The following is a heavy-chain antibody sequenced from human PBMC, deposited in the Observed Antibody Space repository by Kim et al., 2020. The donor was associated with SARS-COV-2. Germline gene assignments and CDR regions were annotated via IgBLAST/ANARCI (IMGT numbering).Heavy chain of an antibody. D-gene: IGHD6-19*01. CDR3: AKDLGWQWLAKTTSGSSSKYYYYYYGMDV. J-gene: IGHJ6*02. CDR1: GFTFSSYG. CDR2: ISYDGSNK. V-gene: IGHV3-30*18. Sequence: GGSLRLSCAASGFTFSSYGMHWVRQAPGKGLEWVAVISYDGSNKYYADSVKGRFTISRDNSKNTLYLQMNSLRAEDTAVYYCAKDLGWQWLAKTTSGSSSKYYYYYYGMDVWGQGTTVTVSS.